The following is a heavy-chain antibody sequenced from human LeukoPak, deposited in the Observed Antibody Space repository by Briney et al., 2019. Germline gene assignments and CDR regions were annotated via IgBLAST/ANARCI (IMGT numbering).Heavy chain of an antibody. Sequence: SQTLSLTCAISGDSVSSNSVAWHWIGQSPSRGLEWLGRTYYRSNWYNDYAVSVKSRITINPDTSKNQFSLQLNSVTPEDTAAYYCGRGKTGIFDYWGQGTLVTVSS. CDR2: TYYRSNWYN. CDR1: GDSVSSNSVA. CDR3: GRGKTGIFDY. D-gene: IGHD7-27*01. J-gene: IGHJ4*02. V-gene: IGHV6-1*01.